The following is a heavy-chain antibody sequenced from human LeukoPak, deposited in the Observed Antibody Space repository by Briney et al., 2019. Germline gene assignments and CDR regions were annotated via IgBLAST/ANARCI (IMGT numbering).Heavy chain of an antibody. CDR3: ARDDADVIGVSGQLAATRDY. V-gene: IGHV1-2*02. Sequence: GASVKVSCKASGYSFTGYYMHWVRQAPGEGLEWMGWINSNSGDTNYAQKFQGRVSMTRDTSISTAYLEVINLRSDDTAVYFCARDDADVIGVSGQLAATRDYWGQGTLVTVSS. CDR1: GYSFTGYY. D-gene: IGHD2-15*01. CDR2: INSNSGDT. J-gene: IGHJ4*02.